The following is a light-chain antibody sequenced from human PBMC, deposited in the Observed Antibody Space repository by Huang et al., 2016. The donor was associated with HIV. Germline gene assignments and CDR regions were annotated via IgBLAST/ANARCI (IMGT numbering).Light chain of an antibody. CDR3: MQGLRTPRT. J-gene: IGKJ2*01. CDR2: LGS. V-gene: IGKV2-28*01. CDR1: QILLHSDGNNY. Sequence: DVVMTQSPLSLPVTPGEPASISCRSSQILLHSDGNNYFDWYLQKPGQSPQLLIYLGSNRASGVPERFSGSGSGTDFTLKISRVEAEDVGVYYCMQGLRTPRTFGQGTRLEIK.